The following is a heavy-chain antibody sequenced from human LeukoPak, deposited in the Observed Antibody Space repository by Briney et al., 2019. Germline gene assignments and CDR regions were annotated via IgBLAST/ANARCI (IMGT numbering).Heavy chain of an antibody. Sequence: SETLSLTCTVSGGSISGYYWSWIRQPLGKGLDWIGNIYYSGSTNYNPSLQSRVTISVDTSKNQFSLKLSSVTTADTAVYYCARDPRYYDSSGYYHWYFDYWGQGTLVTVSS. V-gene: IGHV4-59*01. D-gene: IGHD3-22*01. J-gene: IGHJ4*02. CDR2: IYYSGST. CDR3: ARDPRYYDSSGYYHWYFDY. CDR1: GGSISGYY.